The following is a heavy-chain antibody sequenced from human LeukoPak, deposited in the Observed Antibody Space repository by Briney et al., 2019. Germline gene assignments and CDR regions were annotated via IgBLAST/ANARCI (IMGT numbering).Heavy chain of an antibody. CDR2: INPSGGST. D-gene: IGHD2-2*01. Sequence: ASVKVSCKASGYTFTSYYMHWVRQAPGQGLEWMGIINPSGGSTSYAQKFQGRVTMTTDTSTSTAYMELRSLRSDDTAVYYCARGARNQLLTYWGQGTLVTVSS. CDR3: ARGARNQLLTY. V-gene: IGHV1-46*01. J-gene: IGHJ4*02. CDR1: GYTFTSYY.